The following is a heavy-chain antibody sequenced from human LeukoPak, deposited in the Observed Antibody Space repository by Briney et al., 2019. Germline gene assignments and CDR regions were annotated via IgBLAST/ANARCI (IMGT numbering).Heavy chain of an antibody. CDR2: IRSKAYGGTT. Sequence: PGGSLRLSCTASGFTFGDYAMSWFRQAPGKGLEWVGFIRSKAYGGTTEYAASVKGRFTISRDDSKSIAYLQMNSLKTEDTAVYYCTRENIAMATYYFDYWGQGTLVTVSS. CDR1: GFTFGDYA. D-gene: IGHD5-18*01. CDR3: TRENIAMATYYFDY. J-gene: IGHJ4*02. V-gene: IGHV3-49*03.